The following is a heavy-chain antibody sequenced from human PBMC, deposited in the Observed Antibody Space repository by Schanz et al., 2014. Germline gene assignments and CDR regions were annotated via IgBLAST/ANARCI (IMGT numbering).Heavy chain of an antibody. Sequence: LVVESGGGLVQPCGSLRLSCAASGFTFRNNWMHWFRQGPGKGLSWVSRIDGEGGDTRYADSVKGRFTVFRDNARNMVFLQMNSLRAEDTAVYYCERFQSPHQPFDYWGQGTLVTVSS. CDR2: IDGEGGDT. CDR3: ERFQSPHQPFDY. J-gene: IGHJ4*02. CDR1: GFTFRNNW. V-gene: IGHV3-74*01. D-gene: IGHD2-2*01.